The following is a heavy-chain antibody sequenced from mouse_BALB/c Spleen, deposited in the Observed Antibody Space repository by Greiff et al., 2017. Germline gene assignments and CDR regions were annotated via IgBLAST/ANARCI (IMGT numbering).Heavy chain of an antibody. V-gene: IGHV1-37*01. D-gene: IGHD2-10*02. CDR2: INPYNGDT. Sequence: EVQLQQSGPELVKPGPSVSITCKASGYSFTGYFMNWVQQSHGKSLEWIGRINPYNGDTFYNQKFKGKATFTVDKSSSTVHMELLRLTSEDSAVYSCGRERYDNYVGYALDDWGQGTTVTVSS. CDR3: GRERYDNYVGYALDD. CDR1: GYSFTGYF. J-gene: IGHJ4*01.